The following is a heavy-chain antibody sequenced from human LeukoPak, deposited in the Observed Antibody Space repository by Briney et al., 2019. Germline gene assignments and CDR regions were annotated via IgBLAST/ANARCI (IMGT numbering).Heavy chain of an antibody. D-gene: IGHD6-19*01. CDR1: GGSVDSYY. CDR2: IYSAST. V-gene: IGHV4-59*02. J-gene: IGHJ4*02. CDR3: ARGRTSGGYPHFDS. Sequence: ASETLSITCTVSGGSVDSYYWTWIRQPPGKGLEWIAYIYSASTNYNPSLKSRATITVDTSRNQFSLKLRSVTAADMAVYYCARGRTSGGYPHFDSWGQGIQVTVSS.